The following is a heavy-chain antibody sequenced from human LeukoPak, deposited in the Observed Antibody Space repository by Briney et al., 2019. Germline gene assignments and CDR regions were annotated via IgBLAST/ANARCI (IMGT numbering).Heavy chain of an antibody. Sequence: ASETLSLTCTVSGGSISSHYWSWIRQPPGKGLEWIGYVYYSGSTNYNPSLKSRLTISLDTSKNQFSLKLSSVTAADTAVYYCARGYCSGGSRYWFDPWGQGTLVTVSS. D-gene: IGHD2-15*01. V-gene: IGHV4-59*11. CDR2: VYYSGST. CDR3: ARGYCSGGSRYWFDP. J-gene: IGHJ5*02. CDR1: GGSISSHY.